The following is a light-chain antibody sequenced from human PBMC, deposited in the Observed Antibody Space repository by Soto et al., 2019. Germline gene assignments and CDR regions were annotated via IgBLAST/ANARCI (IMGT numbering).Light chain of an antibody. V-gene: IGLV4-60*02. CDR2: LEGRGSY. CDR1: SGHSSYI. J-gene: IGLJ3*02. Sequence: QPVLTQSSSASASLGSSVKLTCTLSSGHSSYIIAWHQQQPGKAPRYLMNLEGRGSYNKGSGVPDRFSGSSSGADRYLTISNLQFEDEADYYCETWDTNSNWVFGGGTKLTVL. CDR3: ETWDTNSNWV.